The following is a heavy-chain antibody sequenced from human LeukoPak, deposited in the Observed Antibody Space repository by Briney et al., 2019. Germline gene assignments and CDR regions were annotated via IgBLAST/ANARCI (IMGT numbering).Heavy chain of an antibody. CDR3: ARVSPEVTLDY. V-gene: IGHV3-53*01. CDR1: GFTVSSNY. D-gene: IGHD2-21*02. Sequence: GGSLRLSCAASGFTVSSNYMSWVRQAPGKGLEWVSVIYSGGSTYYADSVKGRFTISRDNSKNTLYLQMNSLRAEDTAVYYCARVSPEVTLDYWGQGTLVTVSP. CDR2: IYSGGST. J-gene: IGHJ4*02.